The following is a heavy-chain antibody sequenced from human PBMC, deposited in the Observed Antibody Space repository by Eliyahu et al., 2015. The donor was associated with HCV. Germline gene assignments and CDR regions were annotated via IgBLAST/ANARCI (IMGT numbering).Heavy chain of an antibody. Sequence: RLSCAASGFTFSGYSMNWVRQAPGKGLEWVSSISPSSDYIYYADSVKGRFTISRDNAKNSLYLQMNSLRAEDTAVYYCARRDILTGYAYDYWGQGTLVTVSS. J-gene: IGHJ4*02. D-gene: IGHD3-9*01. CDR3: ARRDILTGYAYDY. CDR1: GFTFSGYS. CDR2: ISPSSDYI. V-gene: IGHV3-21*01.